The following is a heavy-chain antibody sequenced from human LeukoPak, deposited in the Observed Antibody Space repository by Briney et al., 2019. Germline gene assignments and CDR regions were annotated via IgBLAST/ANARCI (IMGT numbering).Heavy chain of an antibody. CDR1: GGSISSYY. CDR2: IYTSGST. Sequence: SETLSLTCTVSGGSISSYYWSWIRQPPGKGLEWIGYIYTSGSTNYNPSLKSRVTISVDTSKNQFSLKLSSVTAADTAVYYCARQGLAMAGTGGRWFDPWGQGTLVTVSS. V-gene: IGHV4-4*09. CDR3: ARQGLAMAGTGGRWFDP. D-gene: IGHD6-19*01. J-gene: IGHJ5*02.